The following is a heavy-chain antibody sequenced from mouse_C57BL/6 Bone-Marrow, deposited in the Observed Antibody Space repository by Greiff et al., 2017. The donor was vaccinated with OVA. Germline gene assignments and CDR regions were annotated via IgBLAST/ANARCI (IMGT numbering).Heavy chain of an antibody. CDR1: GYTFTSYW. J-gene: IGHJ4*01. CDR3: ARSNSNYSYYAMDY. Sequence: QVQLQQSGAELVKPGASVKLSCKASGYTFTSYWMHWVKQRPGQGLEWIGMIHPNSGSTNYNEKFKSKATLTVDKSSSTAYMQLSSLTSEDSAVYYCARSNSNYSYYAMDYWGQGTSVTVSS. D-gene: IGHD2-5*01. CDR2: IHPNSGST. V-gene: IGHV1-64*01.